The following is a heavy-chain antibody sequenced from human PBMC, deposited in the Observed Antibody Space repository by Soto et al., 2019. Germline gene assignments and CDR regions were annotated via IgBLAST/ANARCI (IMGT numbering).Heavy chain of an antibody. D-gene: IGHD5-12*01. V-gene: IGHV3-23*01. J-gene: IGHJ5*02. CDR2: TSVTGDTT. CDR1: VFPFTRFA. Sequence: PAGSLRLSCAASVFPFTRFAMSWVRRAPGKGLEWVSTTSVTGDTTYYADSVKGRFTISRDNSKNTLYLQMNSLRVDDTAVYYCATLAIPYNWFDPWGLGTLVTVS. CDR3: ATLAIPYNWFDP.